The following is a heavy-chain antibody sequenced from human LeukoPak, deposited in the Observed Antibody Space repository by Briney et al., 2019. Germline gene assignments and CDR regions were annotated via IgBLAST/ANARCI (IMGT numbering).Heavy chain of an antibody. CDR1: GGSFSGYY. Sequence: PSETLSLTCAVYGGSFSGYYWSWIRQPPGKGLEWIGSIYYSGSTYYNPSLKSRVTISVDTSKNQFSLKLSSVTAADTAVYYCARPAGIYDILTGYFPYYGMDVWGQGTTVTVSS. CDR3: ARPAGIYDILTGYFPYYGMDV. D-gene: IGHD3-9*01. V-gene: IGHV4-34*01. J-gene: IGHJ6*02. CDR2: IYYSGST.